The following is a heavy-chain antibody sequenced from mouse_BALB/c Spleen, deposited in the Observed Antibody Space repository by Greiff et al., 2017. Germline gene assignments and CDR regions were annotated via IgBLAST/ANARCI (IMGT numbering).Heavy chain of an antibody. CDR3: ARGDDGYFDY. CDR1: GYSFTSYY. D-gene: IGHD2-3*01. J-gene: IGHJ2*01. CDR2: IFPGSGNT. V-gene: IGHV1-66*01. Sequence: QVQLQQSGPELVKPGASVKISCKASGYSFTSYYIHWVKQRPGQGLEWIGWIFPGSGNTKYNEKFKGKATLTADTSSSTAYMLLSSLTSEDSAVYFCARGDDGYFDYWGQGTTLTVSS.